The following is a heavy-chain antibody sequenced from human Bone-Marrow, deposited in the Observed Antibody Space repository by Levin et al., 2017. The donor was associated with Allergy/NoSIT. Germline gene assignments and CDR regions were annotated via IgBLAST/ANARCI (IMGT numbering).Heavy chain of an antibody. Sequence: GGSLRLSCAASGFSFDDYAMHWVRHAPGRGLEWVSLISWDGSRTSYADSMKGRFTISRDNSRNYVYLQMNSLRPEDTALYYCTKDCSGGDSGWYRGYFESWGQGTQVTVSS. CDR2: ISWDGSRT. J-gene: IGHJ4*02. D-gene: IGHD6-19*01. V-gene: IGHV3-43D*04. CDR1: GFSFDDYA. CDR3: TKDCSGGDSGWYRGYFES.